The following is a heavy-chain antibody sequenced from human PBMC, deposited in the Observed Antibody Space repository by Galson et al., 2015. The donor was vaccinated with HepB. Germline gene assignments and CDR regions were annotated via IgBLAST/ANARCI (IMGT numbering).Heavy chain of an antibody. CDR1: GFTFSSYW. CDR2: INSDGSST. Sequence: SLRLSCAASGFTFSSYWMHWVRQAPGKGLVWVSRINSDGSSTSYADSVKGRFTISRDNAKNTLYLQMNSLRAEDTAVYYCATGKELGQDRFDYWGQGTLVTVSS. J-gene: IGHJ4*02. V-gene: IGHV3-74*01. CDR3: ATGKELGQDRFDY. D-gene: IGHD1/OR15-1a*01.